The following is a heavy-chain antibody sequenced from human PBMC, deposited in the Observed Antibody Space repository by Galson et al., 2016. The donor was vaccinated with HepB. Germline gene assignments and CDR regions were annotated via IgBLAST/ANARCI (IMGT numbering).Heavy chain of an antibody. CDR2: ISSSGSTI. Sequence: SLRLSCAASGFTFSDYSMNWVRQAPGKGPEWVSYISSSGSTIYYADSVKGRFTISRDNAKDSLFLQMNSLRDEDTAVYYCARRSRSAFDYWGQGTLVTVS. CDR3: ARRSRSAFDY. V-gene: IGHV3-48*02. CDR1: GFTFSDYS. J-gene: IGHJ4*02.